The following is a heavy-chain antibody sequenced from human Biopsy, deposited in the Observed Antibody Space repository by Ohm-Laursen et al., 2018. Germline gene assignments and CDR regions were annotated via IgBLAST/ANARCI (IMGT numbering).Heavy chain of an antibody. CDR2: NIPILGTG. V-gene: IGHV1-69*06. CDR3: ATKLAGYFHH. CDR1: GGTFSNYG. J-gene: IGHJ1*01. Sequence: SVKVSCKAPGGTFSNYGVNWVRQAPGQGLEWLGGNIPILGTGNYAQKFQDRVTVAADTSTSTATMELRSLRSDDTAVYYCATKLAGYFHHWGQRTLVIVSS.